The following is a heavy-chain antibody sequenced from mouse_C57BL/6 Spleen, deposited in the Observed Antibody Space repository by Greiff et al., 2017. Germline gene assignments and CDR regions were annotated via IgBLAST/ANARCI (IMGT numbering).Heavy chain of an antibody. V-gene: IGHV1-78*01. Sequence: VQLQQSDAELVKPGASVKISCKVSGYTFTDHSIHWMKQRPEQGLEWIGYIYPRDGSTKYNEKFKGKATLTADKSSSTAYMQLNSLTSEDSAVYFCANSNYDPFYAMDYWGQGTSVTVSS. D-gene: IGHD2-5*01. CDR1: GYTFTDHS. CDR3: ANSNYDPFYAMDY. J-gene: IGHJ4*01. CDR2: IYPRDGST.